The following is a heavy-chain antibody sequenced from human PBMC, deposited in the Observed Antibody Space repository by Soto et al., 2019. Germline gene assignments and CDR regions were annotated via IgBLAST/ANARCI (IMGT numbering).Heavy chain of an antibody. D-gene: IGHD3-10*01. J-gene: IGHJ4*02. CDR1: GYTFTSYG. V-gene: IGHV1-18*04. CDR3: ARDLGMLWFGELLYADAMDY. CDR2: ISAYNGHT. Sequence: QVQLVQSGAEVKKPGASVKVSCKASGYTFTSYGISWVRQAPGQGLEWMGWISAYNGHTNYAQKLQGRVTMTTDTSTSTAYMELRSLRSDDTAVYYCARDLGMLWFGELLYADAMDYWGQGTLVTVSS.